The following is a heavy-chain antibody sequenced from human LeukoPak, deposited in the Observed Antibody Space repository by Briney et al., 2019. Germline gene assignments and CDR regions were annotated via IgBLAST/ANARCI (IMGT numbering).Heavy chain of an antibody. Sequence: SVKVSCKASGGTFSSYAISWVRQAPGQGLEWMGGIIPIFGTANYAQKFRGRVTITADESTSTAYMELSSLRSEDTAVYYCVRGRDSSSSFDYWGQGTLVTVSS. CDR1: GGTFSSYA. D-gene: IGHD6-6*01. CDR2: IIPIFGTA. CDR3: VRGRDSSSSFDY. J-gene: IGHJ4*02. V-gene: IGHV1-69*13.